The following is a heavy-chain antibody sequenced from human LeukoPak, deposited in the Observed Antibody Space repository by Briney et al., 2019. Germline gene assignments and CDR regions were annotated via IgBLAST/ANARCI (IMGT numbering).Heavy chain of an antibody. CDR1: GFRFSSYA. J-gene: IGHJ6*04. D-gene: IGHD2-8*01. V-gene: IGHV3-30*04. CDR2: ISFDKSNK. CDR3: ARDNDGKDV. Sequence: GGSLRLSCAASGFRFSSYAMHWVRQAPGKGLEWVAVISFDKSNKYFADSVKGRFTISRDNSKNTVSLQMNSLRVEDTGVYYCARDNDGKDVWGKGTMVTVSS.